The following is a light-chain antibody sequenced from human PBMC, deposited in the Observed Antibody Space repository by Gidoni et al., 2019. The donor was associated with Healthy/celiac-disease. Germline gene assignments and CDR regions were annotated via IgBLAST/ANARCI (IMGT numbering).Light chain of an antibody. J-gene: IGKJ4*01. CDR1: QSVSSY. Sequence: EIVLTQSPATLSLSPGERATLSCRASQSVSSYLAWYQQKRGQSPRLLIYDASNRATGIPARFSGSGSGTDFTLTISSLDPEDFAVYYCQQRRNWPLTFGGXTKVEIK. V-gene: IGKV3-11*01. CDR2: DAS. CDR3: QQRRNWPLT.